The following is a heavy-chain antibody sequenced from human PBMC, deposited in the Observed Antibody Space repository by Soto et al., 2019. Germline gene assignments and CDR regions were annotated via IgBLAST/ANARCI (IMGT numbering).Heavy chain of an antibody. V-gene: IGHV4-59*01. CDR2: IYYSGST. D-gene: IGHD3-3*01. J-gene: IGHJ2*01. CDR3: ARGTARRFLEWLSQLWYFDL. Sequence: QVQLQESGPGLVKPSETLSLTCTVSGGSISSYYWSWIRQPPGKGLEWIGYIYYSGSTNYNPSLKSRVTISVDTSKNQFSLKLSSVTAADTAVYYCARGTARRFLEWLSQLWYFDLWGRGTLVTVSS. CDR1: GGSISSYY.